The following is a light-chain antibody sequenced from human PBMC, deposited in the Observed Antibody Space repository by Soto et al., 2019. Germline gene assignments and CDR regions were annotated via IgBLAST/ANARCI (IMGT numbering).Light chain of an antibody. CDR3: SSFTSRFTFV. V-gene: IGLV2-14*01. CDR1: RSDVGRYNY. Sequence: QSVLTQPASVSGSPGQSITISCTGTRSDVGRYNYVSWYQQHPGKAPKLMISEVTNRPSGVSDRFSGSKSGNTASLTISGLKAEDEADYYCSSFTSRFTFVFGTGTKVTVL. CDR2: EVT. J-gene: IGLJ1*01.